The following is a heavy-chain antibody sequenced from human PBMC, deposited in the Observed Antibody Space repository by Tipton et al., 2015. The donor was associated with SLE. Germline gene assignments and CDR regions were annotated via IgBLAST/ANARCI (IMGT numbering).Heavy chain of an antibody. Sequence: TLSLTCTVSGGSISSYYWSWIRQPPGKGLEWIGYIYYSGSTNYNPSLKSRVTISVDTSKNQFSLKLSSVTAADTAVYYCAVRDIVIIPAAIEGFYYGMDVWGQGTTVTVSS. CDR3: AVRDIVIIPAAIEGFYYGMDV. CDR1: GGSISSYY. D-gene: IGHD2-2*02. V-gene: IGHV4-59*01. CDR2: IYYSGST. J-gene: IGHJ6*02.